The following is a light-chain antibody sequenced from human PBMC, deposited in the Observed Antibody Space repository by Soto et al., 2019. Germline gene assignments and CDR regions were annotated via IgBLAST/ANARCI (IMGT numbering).Light chain of an antibody. J-gene: IGKJ2*01. CDR2: DAS. V-gene: IGKV1-5*01. Sequence: DLPMTQSPSTLSASVGDRVTITCRASQSISSWLAWYQQKPGKAPKLLIYDASSLESGGPSRFSGSGSGTEFNLTISSLQPDDFATYYCQQYNSYPMYTFGQGTKLEIK. CDR1: QSISSW. CDR3: QQYNSYPMYT.